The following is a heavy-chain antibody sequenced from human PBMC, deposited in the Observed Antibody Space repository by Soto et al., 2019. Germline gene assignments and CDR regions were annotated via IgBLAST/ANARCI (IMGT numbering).Heavy chain of an antibody. CDR1: EGTSRSYT. CDR3: ARAATLNYDILTGYNGGPDY. Sequence: QVQLVQSGAEVKKPGSSVKVSCKASEGTSRSYTISWLRQAPGKGLEWWGRIIPILGIATYAQKFQGRVTITADKSTSTAYMELSSLRSEDTAVYYCARAATLNYDILTGYNGGPDYWGQGTLVTVSS. CDR2: IIPILGIA. D-gene: IGHD3-9*01. J-gene: IGHJ4*02. V-gene: IGHV1-69*02.